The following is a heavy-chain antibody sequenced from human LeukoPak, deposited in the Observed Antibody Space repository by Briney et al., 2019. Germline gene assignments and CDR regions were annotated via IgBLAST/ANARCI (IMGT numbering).Heavy chain of an antibody. D-gene: IGHD3-22*01. CDR3: AKSGYSDGSGYYAAYYFDY. CDR1: GFNFSNYG. CDR2: ISVSGGVT. Sequence: GGSLRLSCAASGFNFSNYGMSWVRQAPGKGLEWVSGISVSGGVTSYVDSVKGRFTISRDNSKNTLYLQMNSLRAEDTGVYYCAKSGYSDGSGYYAAYYFDYWGQGTLVTVSS. J-gene: IGHJ4*02. V-gene: IGHV3-23*01.